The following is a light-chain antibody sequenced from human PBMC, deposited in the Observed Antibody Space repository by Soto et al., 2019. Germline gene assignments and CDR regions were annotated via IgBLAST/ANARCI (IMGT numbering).Light chain of an antibody. Sequence: PGKRATLSCTASESVRSNLAWYQQKPGQATRPLIYDASTRATVIPDRFSGGGSGAEFTLTISSLQSEDFLFYYCQQYNSWRPITFGQGTRLEIK. J-gene: IGKJ5*01. CDR2: DAS. CDR1: ESVRSN. CDR3: QQYNSWRPIT. V-gene: IGKV3-15*01.